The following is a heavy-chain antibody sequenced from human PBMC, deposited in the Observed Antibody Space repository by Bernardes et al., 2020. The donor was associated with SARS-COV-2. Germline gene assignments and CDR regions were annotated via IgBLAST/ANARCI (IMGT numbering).Heavy chain of an antibody. Sequence: GGSLRLSCAASDFIFSDYEMNWVRQTPGRGLEWVSYISKSGSTMSYAASVQGRFTISRDNAKNSLFLQMNNLRADDTALYYCARDGDYRGFDFWGPGTLVTVSS. J-gene: IGHJ4*01. CDR2: ISKSGSTM. V-gene: IGHV3-48*03. CDR1: DFIFSDYE. D-gene: IGHD3-16*01. CDR3: ARDGDYRGFDF.